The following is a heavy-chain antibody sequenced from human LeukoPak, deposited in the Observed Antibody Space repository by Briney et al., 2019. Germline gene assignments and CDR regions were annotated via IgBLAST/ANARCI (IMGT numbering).Heavy chain of an antibody. Sequence: PGASVKVSCTASGYTFTSYGISWVRQAPGQGLEWMGWISAYNGNTNYAQKLQGRVTMTTDTSTSTAYMELRSLRSDDTAVYYCARDPRDTMVRGVIITSWFDPWGQGTLVTVSS. V-gene: IGHV1-18*04. CDR2: ISAYNGNT. CDR1: GYTFTSYG. J-gene: IGHJ5*02. D-gene: IGHD3-10*01. CDR3: ARDPRDTMVRGVIITSWFDP.